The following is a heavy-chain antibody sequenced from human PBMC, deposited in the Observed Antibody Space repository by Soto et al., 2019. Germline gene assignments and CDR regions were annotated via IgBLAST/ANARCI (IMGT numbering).Heavy chain of an antibody. V-gene: IGHV6-1*01. D-gene: IGHD3-16*02. CDR3: ARERTSFQLYRGPYGMDV. CDR2: TYYRSKWYN. J-gene: IGHJ6*02. Sequence: SETLSLTCAISGDSVSSNSAAWNWIRQSPSRGLEWLGRTYYRSKWYNDYAVSVKSRITINPDTSKNQFSLQLNSVTPEDTAVYYCARERTSFQLYRGPYGMDVWGQGTTVTVSS. CDR1: GDSVSSNSAA.